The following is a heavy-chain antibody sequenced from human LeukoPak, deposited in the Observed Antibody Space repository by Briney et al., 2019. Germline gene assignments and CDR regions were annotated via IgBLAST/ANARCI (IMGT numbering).Heavy chain of an antibody. V-gene: IGHV4-39*07. D-gene: IGHD6-13*01. J-gene: IGHJ4*02. CDR2: IYYSGST. CDR1: GGSISSSSYY. CDR3: AREQVSSSTFDY. Sequence: PSETLSLTCTVSGGSISSSSYYWGWLRQPPGSGREWIGSIYYSGSTYYNPSLKSRVTISVDTSKNQFSLKLSSVTAADTAVYYCAREQVSSSTFDYWGQGTLVTVSS.